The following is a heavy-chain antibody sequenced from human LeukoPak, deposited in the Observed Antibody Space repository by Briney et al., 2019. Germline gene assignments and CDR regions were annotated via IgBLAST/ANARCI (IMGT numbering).Heavy chain of an antibody. CDR2: IIPIFGTA. CDR3: ASSSAPVLSPIMGYYFDY. Sequence: ASVTVSCKASGGTFSSYAISWVRQAPGQGLEWMGGIIPIFGTANYAQKFQGRVTITTDESTSTAYMELSSLRSEDTAVYYCASSSAPVLSPIMGYYFDYWGQGTLVTVSS. CDR1: GGTFSSYA. V-gene: IGHV1-69*05. D-gene: IGHD3-16*01. J-gene: IGHJ4*02.